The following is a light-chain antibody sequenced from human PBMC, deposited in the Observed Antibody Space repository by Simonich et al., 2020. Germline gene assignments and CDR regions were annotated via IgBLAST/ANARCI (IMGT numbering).Light chain of an antibody. CDR1: QSLLHIDGKTY. J-gene: IGKJ1*01. CDR2: EDS. CDR3: MQSIQLGWT. V-gene: IGKV2D-29*02. Sequence: DIVRTQTPLSLSVTPGQPASISCKSSQSLLHIDGKTYLYWYLQKPGQSPQLMVYEDSHRFSGVPDRFGGSGSGTDFTLKISRVEAEDVGVYYCMQSIQLGWTFGQGTKVEIK.